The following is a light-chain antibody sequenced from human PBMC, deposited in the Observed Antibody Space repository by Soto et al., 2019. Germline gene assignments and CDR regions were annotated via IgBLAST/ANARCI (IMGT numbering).Light chain of an antibody. Sequence: QSALTQPASVSGSPGQSITISCTGTSSDVGGYNYVSWYQQHPGKAPKLMIYEVSNRPSGVSNRFSGSKSGNTASLTISGLQAEDEADYYCSSYTSSSTLYGFGTGTKVTFL. CDR3: SSYTSSSTLYG. V-gene: IGLV2-14*01. J-gene: IGLJ1*01. CDR2: EVS. CDR1: SSDVGGYNY.